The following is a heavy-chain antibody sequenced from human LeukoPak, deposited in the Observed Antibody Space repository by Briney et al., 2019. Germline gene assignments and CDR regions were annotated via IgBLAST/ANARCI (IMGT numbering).Heavy chain of an antibody. CDR3: GGTGRGGFDFDY. V-gene: IGHV4-59*03. D-gene: IGHD3-16*01. Sequence: SETLSLTFLLSTRSLSSNYWSCMRQPPGKGLEWIGHIHSTGSTNYNPSLKSRVTISLNASKNQSSLHQISVTGADTAVYSCGGTGRGGFDFDYWGQGALVTVSS. CDR1: TRSLSSNY. CDR2: IHSTGST. J-gene: IGHJ4*02.